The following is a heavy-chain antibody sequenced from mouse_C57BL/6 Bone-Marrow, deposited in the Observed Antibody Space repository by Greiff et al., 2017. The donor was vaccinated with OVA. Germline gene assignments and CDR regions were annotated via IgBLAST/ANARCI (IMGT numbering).Heavy chain of an antibody. Sequence: QVQLKQPGAELVKPGASVKLSCKASGYTFTSYWMHWVKQRPGQGLEWIGMIHPNSGSTNYNEKFKSKATLTVDKSSSTAYMQLSSLTSEDSAVYYCARSNLPFDYWGQGTTLTVSS. D-gene: IGHD2-5*01. CDR3: ARSNLPFDY. V-gene: IGHV1-64*01. CDR1: GYTFTSYW. CDR2: IHPNSGST. J-gene: IGHJ2*01.